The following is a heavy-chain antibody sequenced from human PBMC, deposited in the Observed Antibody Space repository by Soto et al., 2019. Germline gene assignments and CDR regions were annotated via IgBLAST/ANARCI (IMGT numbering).Heavy chain of an antibody. CDR3: ARGLWIAAAGPLRKEDYGMDV. CDR2: INPSGGST. D-gene: IGHD6-13*01. J-gene: IGHJ6*02. CDR1: GYTFTSYY. Sequence: ASVRVSCKASGYTFTSYYMHWVRQAPGQGLEWMGIINPSGGSTSYAQKFQGRVTMTRDTSTSTVYMELSSLRSEDTAVYYCARGLWIAAAGPLRKEDYGMDVWGQGTTVTVSS. V-gene: IGHV1-46*01.